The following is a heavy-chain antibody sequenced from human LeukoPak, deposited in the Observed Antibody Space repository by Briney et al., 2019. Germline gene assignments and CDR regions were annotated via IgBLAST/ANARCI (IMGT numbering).Heavy chain of an antibody. D-gene: IGHD3-22*01. V-gene: IGHV3-21*04. CDR2: ISSSSSYI. J-gene: IGHJ4*02. Sequence: PGGSLRLSCAASGFTFSSYSMNWVRQAPGKGLEWVPSISSSSSYIYYADSVKGRFTISRDNAKNSLYLQMNSLRAEDTAVYYCARDPVYYDSRGVFDYWGQGTLVTVSS. CDR3: ARDPVYYDSRGVFDY. CDR1: GFTFSSYS.